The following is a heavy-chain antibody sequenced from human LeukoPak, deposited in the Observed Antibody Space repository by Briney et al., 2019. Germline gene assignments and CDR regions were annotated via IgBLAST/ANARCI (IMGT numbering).Heavy chain of an antibody. J-gene: IGHJ4*02. Sequence: ASVNVSFKSSGGTFMNEQSSGVRQAPGQGLEWMRGIMPIFGTPTYGKKFQGRVTITEDESKSTVYMALSSLQSEDKAVYFCGGRGGYKFYFDSWGRGAMVTV. D-gene: IGHD1-1*01. CDR1: GGTFMNEQ. CDR3: GGRGGYKFYFDS. CDR2: IMPIFGTP. V-gene: IGHV1-69*13.